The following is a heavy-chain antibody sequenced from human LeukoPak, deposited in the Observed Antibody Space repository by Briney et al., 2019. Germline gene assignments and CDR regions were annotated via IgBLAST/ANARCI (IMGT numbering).Heavy chain of an antibody. V-gene: IGHV4-34*01. Sequence: KPSETLSLTCAVYGGSFSCYYWSWIRQPPGKGLEWIGEINHSGSTNYNPSLKSRVTISVDTSKNQFSLKLSSVTAADTAVYYCARGRSRRNYYGSGSYMVNWFDPWGQGTLVTVSS. J-gene: IGHJ5*02. D-gene: IGHD3-10*01. CDR1: GGSFSCYY. CDR2: INHSGST. CDR3: ARGRSRRNYYGSGSYMVNWFDP.